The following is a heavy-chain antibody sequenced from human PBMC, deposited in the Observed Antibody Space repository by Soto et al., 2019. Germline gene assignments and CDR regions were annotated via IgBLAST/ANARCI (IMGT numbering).Heavy chain of an antibody. V-gene: IGHV4-34*01. Sequence: QVQLQQWGAGLLKPSETLSLTCAVYGGSFSGYYWSWIRQPPGKGLEWIGEINHSGSTNYNPSLKSRVPISVDTSKNQFSLKLSSVTAADTAVYYCARGARKWFDPWGQGTLVTVSS. CDR1: GGSFSGYY. J-gene: IGHJ5*02. CDR2: INHSGST. CDR3: ARGARKWFDP.